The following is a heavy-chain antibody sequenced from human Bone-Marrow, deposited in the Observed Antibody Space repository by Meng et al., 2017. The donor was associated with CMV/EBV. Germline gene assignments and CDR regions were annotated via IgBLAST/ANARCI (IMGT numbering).Heavy chain of an antibody. CDR3: AKDQAAMPVYYFDY. CDR1: GFTFSSYA. V-gene: IGHV3-23*01. Sequence: GESLKISCAASGFTFSSYAMSWVRQAPGKGLEWVSAISGSGGSTYYADSVKGRFTISRDNSKNTLYLQMNSMRAEDTAVYYCAKDQAAMPVYYFDYWGQGTLVTVSS. CDR2: ISGSGGST. J-gene: IGHJ4*02. D-gene: IGHD2-2*01.